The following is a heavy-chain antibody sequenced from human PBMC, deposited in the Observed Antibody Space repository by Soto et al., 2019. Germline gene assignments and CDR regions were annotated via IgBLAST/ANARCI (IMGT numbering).Heavy chain of an antibody. Sequence: QLQLQESGPGLVKPSETLSLTCTVSGGAISSSSYYWGWLRQPTGKGLEWIGSIYYSGSTYYNPSLKSRVTISVDTSQIEISRKLSSGTAADTAVYYCARHPRRQYDFWSGYFDYWGQGTLVTVSS. D-gene: IGHD3-3*01. CDR2: IYYSGST. J-gene: IGHJ4*02. V-gene: IGHV4-39*01. CDR3: ARHPRRQYDFWSGYFDY. CDR1: GGAISSSSYY.